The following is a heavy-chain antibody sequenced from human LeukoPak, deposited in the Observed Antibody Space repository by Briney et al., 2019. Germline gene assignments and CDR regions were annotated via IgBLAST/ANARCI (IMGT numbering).Heavy chain of an antibody. J-gene: IGHJ3*02. CDR3: ARSSCDGDCYSSPLDAFDI. CDR1: GGTFSSYA. CDR2: IIPIFGTA. V-gene: IGHV1-69*05. D-gene: IGHD2-21*02. Sequence: GASVKVSCKASGGTFSSYAISWVRQAPGQGLEWMGGIIPIFGTANYAQKFQGRVTITTDESTSTAYMELSSLRSEDTAVYYCARSSCDGDCYSSPLDAFDIWGQGTMVTVSS.